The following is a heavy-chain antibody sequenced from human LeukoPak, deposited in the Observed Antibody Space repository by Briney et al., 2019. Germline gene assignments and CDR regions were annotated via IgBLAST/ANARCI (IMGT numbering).Heavy chain of an antibody. CDR2: TYYSGST. D-gene: IGHD2-15*01. V-gene: IGHV4-39*01. J-gene: IGHJ4*02. Sequence: PSETLSLTCTVPGGSISSYNYFWGWIRQPPGKGLEWIGSTYYSGSTYYNPSLKSRVTISVDTSKNQFSLRLNSMTAADTAVYYCARADCSGGSCYGGRLGECDYWGQGTLVTVSS. CDR3: ARADCSGGSCYGGRLGECDY. CDR1: GGSISSYNYF.